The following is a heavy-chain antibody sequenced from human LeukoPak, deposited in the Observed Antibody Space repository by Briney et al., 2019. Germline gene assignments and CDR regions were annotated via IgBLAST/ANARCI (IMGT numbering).Heavy chain of an antibody. CDR1: GYTFTSYY. Sequence: GASVKVSCKASGYTFTSYYMHWVRQAPGQGLEWMGIINPSGGSTSYAQKFQGRVTMTRDTSTSTVYMELSSLRSEDTAVYYCARDQGKGYYDILPGYSTLQNNWFDPWGQGTLVTVSS. CDR2: INPSGGST. J-gene: IGHJ5*02. D-gene: IGHD3-9*01. V-gene: IGHV1-46*01. CDR3: ARDQGKGYYDILPGYSTLQNNWFDP.